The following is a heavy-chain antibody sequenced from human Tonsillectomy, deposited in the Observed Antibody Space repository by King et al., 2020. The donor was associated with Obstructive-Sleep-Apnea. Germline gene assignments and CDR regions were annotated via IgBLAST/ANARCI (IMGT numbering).Heavy chain of an antibody. CDR3: AHRSSGGPSGFDY. J-gene: IGHJ4*02. CDR2: IYWDDDN. Sequence: TLKESGPSLVKPTQTLTLTCTFSGFSLSTSGVGVGWIRQAPGKALEWLALIYWDDDNRYSPSLKSRLTITKDTAENQAVLTMTNMDTVEPTTYYCAHRSSGGPSGFDYWGQGTLVTVSS. D-gene: IGHD6-19*01. V-gene: IGHV2-5*02. CDR1: GFSLSTSGVG.